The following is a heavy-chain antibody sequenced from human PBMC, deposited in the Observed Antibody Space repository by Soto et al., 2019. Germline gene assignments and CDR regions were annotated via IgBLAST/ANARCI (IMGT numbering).Heavy chain of an antibody. D-gene: IGHD5-18*01. J-gene: IGHJ4*02. CDR2: IYYSGST. CDR1: GGSISSYY. V-gene: IGHV4-59*08. Sequence: QVQLQESGPGLVKPSETLSLTCTVSGGSISSYYWSWIRQPPGKGLEWIGYIYYSGSTNYNPSLKRKITISVDTSNNHFSLKLSSVTAADTAVYYCARRYGSCFDYWGQGTLVTVSS. CDR3: ARRYGSCFDY.